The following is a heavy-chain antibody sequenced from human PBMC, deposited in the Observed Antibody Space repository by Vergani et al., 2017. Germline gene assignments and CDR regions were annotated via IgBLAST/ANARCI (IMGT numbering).Heavy chain of an antibody. CDR3: ARLSCDFWRASPKGFDY. J-gene: IGHJ4*02. V-gene: IGHV4-39*01. CDR1: GGSISSSSYY. D-gene: IGHD3-3*01. Sequence: QLQLQESGPGLVKPSETLSLTCTVSGGSISSSSYYWGWIRQPPGKGLEWIGSIYYSGSTYYNPSLKSRVTISVDTSKNQFSLKLSSVTAADTAVYYCARLSCDFWRASPKGFDYWGQGTLVTVSS. CDR2: IYYSGST.